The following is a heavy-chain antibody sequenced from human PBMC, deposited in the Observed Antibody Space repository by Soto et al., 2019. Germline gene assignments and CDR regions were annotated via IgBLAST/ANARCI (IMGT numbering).Heavy chain of an antibody. CDR2: IYHSGST. J-gene: IGHJ4*02. CDR3: ARGVTTVTTFDY. Sequence: QLQLQESGSGLVKPSQTLSLTCAVSGGSISSGGYSCNWIRQPPGKGLEWIGYIYHSGSTYYNPSLKCRVTISVDRSKTQFSRKLTSVTAADTAVYYCARGVTTVTTFDYWGQGTLVTVSS. CDR1: GGSISSGGYS. V-gene: IGHV4-30-2*01. D-gene: IGHD4-17*01.